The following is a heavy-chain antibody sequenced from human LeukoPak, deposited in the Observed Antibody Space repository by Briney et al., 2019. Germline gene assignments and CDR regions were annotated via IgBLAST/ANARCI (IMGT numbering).Heavy chain of an antibody. D-gene: IGHD5-18*01. CDR1: GGSISSGDYY. CDR3: ARVPPVYTAYYYYYYMDV. Sequence: LSQTLSLTCTVSGGSISSGDYYWSWIRQPPGKGLEWIGYIYYSGSTYYNPSLKSRVTISVDTSKNQFSLKLSSVTAADTAVYYCARVPPVYTAYYYYYYMDVWGKGTTVTVSS. J-gene: IGHJ6*03. CDR2: IYYSGST. V-gene: IGHV4-30-4*08.